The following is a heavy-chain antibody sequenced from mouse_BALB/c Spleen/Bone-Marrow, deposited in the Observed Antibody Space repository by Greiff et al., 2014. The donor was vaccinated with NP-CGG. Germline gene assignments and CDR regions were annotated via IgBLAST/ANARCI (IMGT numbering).Heavy chain of an antibody. CDR2: IYPGDGDA. D-gene: IGHD3-2*02. V-gene: IGHV1-87*01. CDR1: GYTFTSYW. J-gene: IGHJ4*01. CDR3: ARSGAMDY. Sequence: QVQLKESGAELARPGASVKLSCKASGYTFTSYWMQWVKQRPGQGLEWIGAIYPGDGDARYTQKFKGKATLTADKSSSTAYMQLSSLASEDSAVYYCARSGAMDYWGQGTSVTVFS.